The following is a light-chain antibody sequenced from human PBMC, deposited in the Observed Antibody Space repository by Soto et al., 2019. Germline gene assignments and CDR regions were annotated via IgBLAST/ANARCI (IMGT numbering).Light chain of an antibody. Sequence: EIVLTQSPATLSLSPGERATLSCRASQSVSSYLACYQQKPGQAHRLLIYDASNRATGIPARFSGGGSGTDFTLTISVLEAEDFAVYYCQQRSNWVWTFGQGTKVEIK. V-gene: IGKV3-11*01. CDR1: QSVSSY. CDR2: DAS. CDR3: QQRSNWVWT. J-gene: IGKJ1*01.